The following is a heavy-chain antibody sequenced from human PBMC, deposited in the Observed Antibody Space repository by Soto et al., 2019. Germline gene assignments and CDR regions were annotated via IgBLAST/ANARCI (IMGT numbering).Heavy chain of an antibody. CDR2: INSDGSST. D-gene: IGHD3-10*01. CDR1: GFTFSSYW. Sequence: GGSLRLSCAASGFTFSSYWMHWVRQAPGKGLVWVSRINSDGSSTSYADSVKGRFTISRDNAKNTLYLQMNSLRAEDTAVYYCARAMGYYGSWSYYNPTFDYYYYYMDVWGKGTTVTVSS. J-gene: IGHJ6*03. CDR3: ARAMGYYGSWSYYNPTFDYYYYYMDV. V-gene: IGHV3-74*01.